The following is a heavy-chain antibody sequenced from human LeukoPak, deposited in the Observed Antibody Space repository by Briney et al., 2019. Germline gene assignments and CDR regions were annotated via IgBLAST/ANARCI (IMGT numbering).Heavy chain of an antibody. D-gene: IGHD5-24*01. CDR3: AKRTRDGFNTPIDF. Sequence: GGSLRLSCAASGFTFSDYAMSWVRRAPGKGLEWVSGISYIDVETYYADSVKGRFTISSDNSMNTLYLQMDSLTVEDTAVYYCAKRTRDGFNTPIDFWGQGTLVTVS. V-gene: IGHV3-23*01. CDR2: ISYIDVET. J-gene: IGHJ4*02. CDR1: GFTFSDYA.